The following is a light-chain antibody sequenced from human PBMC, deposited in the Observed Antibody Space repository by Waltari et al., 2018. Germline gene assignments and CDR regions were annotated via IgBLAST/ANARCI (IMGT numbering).Light chain of an antibody. CDR3: QQLHRYPMT. Sequence: IQLTKSPSSLSASVGDRVAITCRASQGINTFLAWYQQKPGKAPKLLIYAASTSQSGVPSRFSGSGSGTDFTLTISSLQPEDFATYYCQQLHRYPMTFGRGTKVEIK. CDR2: AAS. V-gene: IGKV1-9*01. CDR1: QGINTF. J-gene: IGKJ1*01.